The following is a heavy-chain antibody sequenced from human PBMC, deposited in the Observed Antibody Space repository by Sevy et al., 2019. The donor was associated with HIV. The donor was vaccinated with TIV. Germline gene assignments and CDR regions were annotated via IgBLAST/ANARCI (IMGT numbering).Heavy chain of an antibody. V-gene: IGHV3-21*01. J-gene: IGHJ4*02. CDR2: IGRTGSDM. CDR3: VGGNDREY. Sequence: GGSLRLSCAASGFTFGTYTMNWVRQTPGKGLEWLSSIGRTGSDMYYGDSLRGRFTISRDNARDSVFLQMNSLRVEDTGVYYCVGGNDREYWGRGTLVTVSS. CDR1: GFTFGTYT. D-gene: IGHD3-22*01.